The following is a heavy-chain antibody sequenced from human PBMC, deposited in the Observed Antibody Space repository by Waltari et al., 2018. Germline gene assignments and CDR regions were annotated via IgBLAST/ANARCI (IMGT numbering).Heavy chain of an antibody. J-gene: IGHJ4*02. D-gene: IGHD6-19*01. Sequence: EVQLVESGGGLVQPGGSLRLSGAASGFTFSSYSMNWVRQAPGKGLEWVSYISSSIITIYYADSVKCRFTISRDNAKNSLYLQMNSLRAEDTAVYYCARVIAVAGDGDYWGQGTLVTVSS. CDR2: ISSSIITI. CDR1: GFTFSSYS. CDR3: ARVIAVAGDGDY. V-gene: IGHV3-48*01.